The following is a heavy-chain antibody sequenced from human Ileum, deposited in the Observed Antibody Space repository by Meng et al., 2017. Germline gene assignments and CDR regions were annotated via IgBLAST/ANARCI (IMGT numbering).Heavy chain of an antibody. CDR3: ARRTQSTGTALGY. Sequence: QVQLVQSGPEVQKPGASVTVSCKASGFIFSSYDINWMRQAPRQGLEWMGWMNPNSGNTGFAQKFQDRITMTRDTSINTAYMELSSLTSEDTAVYYCARRTQSTGTALGYWGQGTLVTVSS. D-gene: IGHD1-1*01. CDR2: MNPNSGNT. J-gene: IGHJ4*02. CDR1: GFIFSSYD. V-gene: IGHV1-8*01.